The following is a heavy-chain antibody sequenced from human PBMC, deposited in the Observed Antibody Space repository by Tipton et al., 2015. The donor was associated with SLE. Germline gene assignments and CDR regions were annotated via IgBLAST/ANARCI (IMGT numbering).Heavy chain of an antibody. J-gene: IGHJ4*02. V-gene: IGHV3-15*01. CDR3: TTDLPNLPRLATVTTDY. Sequence: SLRLSCAASGFTFSNAWMSWVRQAPGKGLEWVGRIKSKTDGGTTDYAAPVKGRFTISRDDSKNTLYLQMNSLKTEDTAVYYCTTDLPNLPRLATVTTDYWGQGTLVTVSS. D-gene: IGHD4-17*01. CDR1: GFTFSNAW. CDR2: IKSKTDGGTT.